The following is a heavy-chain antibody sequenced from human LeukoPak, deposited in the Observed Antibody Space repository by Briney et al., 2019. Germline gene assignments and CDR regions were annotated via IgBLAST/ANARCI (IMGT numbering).Heavy chain of an antibody. D-gene: IGHD3-3*01. CDR2: VRYDGSNK. Sequence: GGSLRLSCAASGFTFSSYGMHWVRQAPGKGLEWVAFVRYDGSNKYYADSVKGRFTNSRDNSKNTLYLQMNSLRAEDTAVYYCAKVFEYYDFWSGVDAFDIWGQGTMVTVSS. CDR3: AKVFEYYDFWSGVDAFDI. V-gene: IGHV3-30*02. CDR1: GFTFSSYG. J-gene: IGHJ3*02.